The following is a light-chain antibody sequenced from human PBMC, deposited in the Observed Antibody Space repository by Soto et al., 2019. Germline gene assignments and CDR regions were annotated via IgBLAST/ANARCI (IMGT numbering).Light chain of an antibody. Sequence: QSTLTQPASVSGSPGQSITISCTGTSSDIGSYNLVSWYQQHPGKAPKLMIYEGTKRPSGVSNRYSGSKSGNTASLTISGLQAEEEADYYCCAYAGSNSLYGFGTGIKVT. CDR2: EGT. CDR3: CAYAGSNSLYG. CDR1: SSDIGSYNL. J-gene: IGLJ1*01. V-gene: IGLV2-23*01.